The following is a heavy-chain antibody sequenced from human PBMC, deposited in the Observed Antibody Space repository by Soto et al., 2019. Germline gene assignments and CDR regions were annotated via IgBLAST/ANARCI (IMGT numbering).Heavy chain of an antibody. CDR3: ARLVACNGGSCKFDP. Sequence: QLQLQESGPGLVTPSETLSLTCTVSGGSVSSRSYFWAWVRQSPAKGLEWIGSINYRGTTFYIASLKSRATLSIDTSKNQFSLRLISLTAADTAVYYCARLVACNGGSCKFDPWGQGTLVTVSS. D-gene: IGHD2-15*01. V-gene: IGHV4-39*01. CDR2: INYRGTT. J-gene: IGHJ5*02. CDR1: GGSVSSRSYF.